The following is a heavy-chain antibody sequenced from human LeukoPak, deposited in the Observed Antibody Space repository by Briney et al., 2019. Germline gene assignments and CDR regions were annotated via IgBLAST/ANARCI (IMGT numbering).Heavy chain of an antibody. Sequence: ASVKVSCKASGYTFTSHGISWVRQAPGQGLEWMGWISTYNGNTNYAQKLQGRVSMTTDTSTSTAYMDLRSLRSDDTAVYYCASGVSLAAPLRYWGQGTLVTVSS. V-gene: IGHV1-18*01. CDR3: ASGVSLAAPLRY. D-gene: IGHD2-21*01. CDR2: ISTYNGNT. J-gene: IGHJ4*02. CDR1: GYTFTSHG.